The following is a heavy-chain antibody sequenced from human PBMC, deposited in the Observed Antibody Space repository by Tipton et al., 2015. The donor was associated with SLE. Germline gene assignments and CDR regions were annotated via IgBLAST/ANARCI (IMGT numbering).Heavy chain of an antibody. Sequence: TLSLTCSVSGDSITTSYWSWIRQPPGKGLEWIGYTSNTGSSVYNPSLESRVTLSRDTSTNQPSLRLISVTAADTAVYYCARHQGYTTGAVTYGAATGGLLDYWGQGRLVTVSS. CDR1: GDSITTSY. J-gene: IGHJ4*02. V-gene: IGHV4-59*08. CDR2: TSNTGSS. CDR3: ARHQGYTTGAVTYGAATGGLLDY. D-gene: IGHD2-8*02.